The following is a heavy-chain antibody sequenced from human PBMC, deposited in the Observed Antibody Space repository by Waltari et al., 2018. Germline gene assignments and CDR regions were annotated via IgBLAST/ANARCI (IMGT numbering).Heavy chain of an antibody. Sequence: QVQLQESGPGLVKPSETLSLTCTVSGGSISSYYWSWIRQPPGKGLEWIGYIYYSGSTNYNPSLKSRVTISVDTSKNQFSLKLRSVTAADTAVYYCAREQVATSFGNYGMDVWGQGTTVTVSS. V-gene: IGHV4-59*12. CDR2: IYYSGST. D-gene: IGHD5-12*01. J-gene: IGHJ6*02. CDR3: AREQVATSFGNYGMDV. CDR1: GGSISSYY.